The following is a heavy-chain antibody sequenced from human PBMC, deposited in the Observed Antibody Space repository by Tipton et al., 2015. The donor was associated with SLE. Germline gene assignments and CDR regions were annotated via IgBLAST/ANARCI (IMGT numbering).Heavy chain of an antibody. D-gene: IGHD3-16*01. CDR3: ATQRQRFGNDYDYYLDV. Sequence: TLSLTCIVSGGSISSDFYYWSWIRQPAGKGLEWIGGIFSGGSTIHTPSLKSRVTISIDTSKNQFSLRLTSVTAADTAVYYCATQRQRFGNDYDYYLDVWGRGTTVTVSS. V-gene: IGHV4-61*02. CDR1: GGSISSDFYY. CDR2: IFSGGST. J-gene: IGHJ6*03.